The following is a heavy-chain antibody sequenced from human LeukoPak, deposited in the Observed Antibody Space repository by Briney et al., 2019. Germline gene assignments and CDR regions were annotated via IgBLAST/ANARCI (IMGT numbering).Heavy chain of an antibody. CDR1: GGTFSSYA. CDR2: ISAYNGNT. V-gene: IGHV1-18*01. J-gene: IGHJ4*02. CDR3: ARGDYSVHADY. Sequence: ASVKVSCKASGGTFSSYAISWVRQAPGHGLEWMGWISAYNGNTNYAQKLQGRVTMTTDTSTSTAYMELRSLRSDDTAVYYCARGDYSVHADYWGQGTLVTVSS. D-gene: IGHD4-17*01.